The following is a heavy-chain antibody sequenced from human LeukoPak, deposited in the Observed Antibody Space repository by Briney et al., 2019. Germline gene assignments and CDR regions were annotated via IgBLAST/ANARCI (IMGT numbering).Heavy chain of an antibody. CDR1: GFIFSSYS. CDR3: ARGRAIDI. Sequence: GGSLRLSCAGAGFIFSSYSMNWVRQAPGKGLEWVSSISSSYIYYADSVKGRFTISRDNAKNSVYLQMNNLRAEDTAMYYCARGRAIDIWGRGTMVTVSS. V-gene: IGHV3-21*06. J-gene: IGHJ3*02. CDR2: ISSSYI.